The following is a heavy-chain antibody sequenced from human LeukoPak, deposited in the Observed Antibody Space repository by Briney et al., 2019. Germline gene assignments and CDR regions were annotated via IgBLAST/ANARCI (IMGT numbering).Heavy chain of an antibody. V-gene: IGHV3-7*01. D-gene: IGHD1-26*01. CDR2: IKGDESAR. Sequence: GGSLRLSCAATGFSFSTYWMAWVRQAPGKGMEWVANIKGDESARHQADSVKGRFTISRDNAQRSVYLQMSRLRGEDTGVYYCARDVGGSLDYWGQGTLVTVSS. CDR3: ARDVGGSLDY. J-gene: IGHJ4*02. CDR1: GFSFSTYW.